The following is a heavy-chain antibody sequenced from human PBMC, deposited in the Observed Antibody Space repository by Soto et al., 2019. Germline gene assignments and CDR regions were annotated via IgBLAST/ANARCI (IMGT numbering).Heavy chain of an antibody. J-gene: IGHJ4*02. CDR2: IYWDDDK. V-gene: IGHV2-5*02. Sequence: QITLKESGPTLVRPTQTLTLTCSFSGFSLSTNRMGVGWFRQPPGKSLEWLAIIYWDDDKRYSPSLESRLTVNKDTSKNQVVLTMTNIDPVDTATYYCARRRRVTAGDHFDSWGQGTLVTASS. CDR1: GFSLSTNRMG. D-gene: IGHD2-2*01. CDR3: ARRRRVTAGDHFDS.